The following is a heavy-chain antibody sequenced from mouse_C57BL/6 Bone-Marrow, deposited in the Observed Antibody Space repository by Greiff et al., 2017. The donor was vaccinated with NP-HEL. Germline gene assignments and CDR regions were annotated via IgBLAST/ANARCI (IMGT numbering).Heavy chain of an antibody. CDR3: ARGYGNYVGYRYFDV. CDR2: IYPGSGNT. V-gene: IGHV1-76*01. D-gene: IGHD2-10*02. CDR1: GYTFTDYY. Sequence: VQLQQSGAELVRPGASVKLSCKASGYTFTDYYINWVKQRPGQGLEWIARIYPGSGNTYYNEKFKGKATLTAEKSSSTAYMQLSSLTSEDSAVYFCARGYGNYVGYRYFDVWGTGTTVTVSS. J-gene: IGHJ1*03.